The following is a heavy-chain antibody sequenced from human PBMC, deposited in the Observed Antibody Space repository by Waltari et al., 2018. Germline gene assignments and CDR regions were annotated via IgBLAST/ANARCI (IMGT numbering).Heavy chain of an antibody. Sequence: QVQLQQWGAGLLKPSETLSLTCAVYGGSFRGYYWRWLRPPPGKGRAWDGANHHRGSTNYNPSLKSRVTISVDTSKNQFSLKLSSVTAADTAVYYCARLRGIVPAAIRGYDFWSGYPYYYYGMDVWGQGTTVTVSS. CDR1: GGSFRGYY. J-gene: IGHJ6*02. V-gene: IGHV4-34*01. D-gene: IGHD3-3*01. CDR3: ARLRGIVPAAIRGYDFWSGYPYYYYGMDV. CDR2: NHHRGST.